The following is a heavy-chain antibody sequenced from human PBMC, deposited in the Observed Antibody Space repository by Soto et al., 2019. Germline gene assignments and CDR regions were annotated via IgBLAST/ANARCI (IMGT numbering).Heavy chain of an antibody. CDR2: FYYSGIT. CDR1: GVSVNSGDYY. J-gene: IGHJ4*02. V-gene: IGHV4-61*08. D-gene: IGHD1-26*01. CDR3: ARVTVAVPGTTHYFDY. Sequence: SETLSLTCTVSGVSVNSGDYYWSWIRQPPGKGLEWIGYFYYSGITNYNPSLKSRVTISADTSKNQFSLKLRSVTAADAAVYYCARVTVAVPGTTHYFDYWGQGTPVT.